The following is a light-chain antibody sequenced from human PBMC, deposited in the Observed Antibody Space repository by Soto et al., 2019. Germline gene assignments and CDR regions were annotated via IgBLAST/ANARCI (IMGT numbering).Light chain of an antibody. V-gene: IGLV3-1*01. J-gene: IGLJ2*01. CDR2: QDM. Sequence: SYELTQPTSVSVSPGQTASIPCSGDKLGNKYACWYQQKPGQSPVLVIYQDMKRPAGIPERFSGSNSGNTATLTISGTQARDGADYYCQAWDSSTVVCGGGTKLTVL. CDR3: QAWDSSTVV. CDR1: KLGNKY.